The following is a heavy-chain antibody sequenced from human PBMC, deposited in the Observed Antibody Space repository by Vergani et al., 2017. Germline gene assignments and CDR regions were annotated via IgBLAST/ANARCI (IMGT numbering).Heavy chain of an antibody. V-gene: IGHV4-61*02. CDR1: GESIRSGSNF. J-gene: IGHJ6*03. Sequence: QVKLQESGPGLLKPSQTLSLTCTVSGESIRSGSNFWTWIRQPAGKGLEWIGRTSTDGSTNYNPSLKSRVTVSVDTSKTQISLRLTSVTAEDTAVYYCARETVVTSWDGYRFHYMDVWGKGTTVTVSS. D-gene: IGHD3-16*02. CDR3: ARETVVTSWDGYRFHYMDV. CDR2: TSTDGST.